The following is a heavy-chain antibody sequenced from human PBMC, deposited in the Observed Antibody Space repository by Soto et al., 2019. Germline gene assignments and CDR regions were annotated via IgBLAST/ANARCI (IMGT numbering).Heavy chain of an antibody. Sequence: PGGSLRLSCAASGFTFSSYAMSWVRQAPGKGLEWVSAISGSGGSTYYADSVKGRFTISRDNSKNTLYLQMNSLRAEDTAVYCCAKDPLSFYDSSGYYYVEYFDYWGQGTLVTVSS. CDR3: AKDPLSFYDSSGYYYVEYFDY. V-gene: IGHV3-23*01. J-gene: IGHJ4*02. CDR1: GFTFSSYA. D-gene: IGHD3-22*01. CDR2: ISGSGGST.